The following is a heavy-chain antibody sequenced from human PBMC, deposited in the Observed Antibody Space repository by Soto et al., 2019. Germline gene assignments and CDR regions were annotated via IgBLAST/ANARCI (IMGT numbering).Heavy chain of an antibody. V-gene: IGHV4-59*13. D-gene: IGHD6-19*01. CDR3: ARRLFGSGWTLDS. J-gene: IGHJ4*02. Sequence: SETLSLTYDVSGAYITTYYWSWIRQAPGKGLEWIGNVYHTGSTDYNSSLRSRVTISVDTSKNQFSLNMNSVTAADTAVYYCARRLFGSGWTLDSWGQGALVTVSS. CDR1: GAYITTYY. CDR2: VYHTGST.